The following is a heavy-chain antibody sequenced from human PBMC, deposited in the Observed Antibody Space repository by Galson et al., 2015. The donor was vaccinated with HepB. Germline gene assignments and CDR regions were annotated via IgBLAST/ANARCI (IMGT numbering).Heavy chain of an antibody. Sequence: CAISGDSVSSNSAAWNWIRQSPSGGLEWLGRTYYRSKWYNDYAVSVKSRITINLDTSKNQFSLQLNSVTPEDTAVYYCARDRGAATMPHYYDYGMDVWGQGTTVTVSS. CDR2: TYYRSKWYN. CDR1: GDSVSSNSAA. J-gene: IGHJ6*02. CDR3: ARDRGAATMPHYYDYGMDV. D-gene: IGHD5-12*01. V-gene: IGHV6-1*01.